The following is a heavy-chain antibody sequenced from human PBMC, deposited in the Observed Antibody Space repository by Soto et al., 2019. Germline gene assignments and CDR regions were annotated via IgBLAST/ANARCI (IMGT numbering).Heavy chain of an antibody. V-gene: IGHV3-48*01. D-gene: IGHD6-13*01. CDR3: ARGSGSSWFFI. CDR2: INGDSSII. J-gene: IGHJ4*02. Sequence: EVQLVESGGGLVQPGGSLRLSCAASGFTFSSENMNWVRQAPGKGLEWISYINGDSSIITYADSLKGRFTISRDNAKKSLYLQLNGLRAEDTAVYYCARGSGSSWFFIWGQGTLVTVSS. CDR1: GFTFSSEN.